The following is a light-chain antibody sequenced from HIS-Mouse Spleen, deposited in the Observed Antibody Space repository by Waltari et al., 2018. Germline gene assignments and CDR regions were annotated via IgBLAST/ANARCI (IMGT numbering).Light chain of an antibody. CDR2: GAS. Sequence: EIVLTQSPGTLSLSPGERATLSCRTSQSVSSSYLAWYQQKPGQAPRRLIYGASSRATGIPDRFSGSGSGTDFTLTISRLEPEEFAVYYCQQYGSSPYTFGQGTKLEIK. CDR3: QQYGSSPYT. CDR1: QSVSSSY. V-gene: IGKV3-20*01. J-gene: IGKJ2*01.